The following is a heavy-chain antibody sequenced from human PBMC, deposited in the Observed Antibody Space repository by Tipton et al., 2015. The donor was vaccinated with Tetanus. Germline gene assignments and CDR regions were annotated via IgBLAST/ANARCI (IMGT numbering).Heavy chain of an antibody. CDR3: AREPRPTGRGSESYCYCGLQV. Sequence: SLRLSCAASGFSFSVYSINWVRQAPGKGLEWVSSISGTGKYIYYADSVKGRFTISRDNAKNSLSLEMNSLRADDTAVYYCAREPRPTGRGSESYCYCGLQVWGLGTTVTVSS. CDR1: GFSFSVYS. D-gene: IGHD3-10*01. J-gene: IGHJ6*02. CDR2: ISGTGKYI. V-gene: IGHV3-21*06.